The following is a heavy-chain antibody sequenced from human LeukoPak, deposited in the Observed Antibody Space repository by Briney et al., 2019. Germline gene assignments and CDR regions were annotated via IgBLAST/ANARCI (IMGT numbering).Heavy chain of an antibody. D-gene: IGHD6-13*01. Sequence: GGSLRLSCAASGFTFSSYGMHWVRQAPGKGLEWVAVISYDGSNKYYADSVKGRFTISRDNSKNTLYLQMNSLRAEDTAVYYCAKDLSSSWYYYYGMDVWGQGTTVTVSS. J-gene: IGHJ6*02. CDR1: GFTFSSYG. CDR3: AKDLSSSWYYYYGMDV. CDR2: ISYDGSNK. V-gene: IGHV3-30*18.